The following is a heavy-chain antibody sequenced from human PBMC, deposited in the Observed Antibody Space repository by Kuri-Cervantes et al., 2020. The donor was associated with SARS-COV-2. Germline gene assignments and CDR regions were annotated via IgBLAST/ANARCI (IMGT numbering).Heavy chain of an antibody. D-gene: IGHD6-13*01. V-gene: IGHV4-39*07. CDR1: GGSISSSSYY. Sequence: SETLSLTCTVSGGSISSSSYYWGWIRQPPGKGLEWIGSIYYSGSTNYNPSLKSRVTISVDTSKNQFSLKLSSVTAADTAVYYCARLDGSSSWPSYLDYWGQGTLVTVSS. J-gene: IGHJ4*02. CDR2: IYYSGST. CDR3: ARLDGSSSWPSYLDY.